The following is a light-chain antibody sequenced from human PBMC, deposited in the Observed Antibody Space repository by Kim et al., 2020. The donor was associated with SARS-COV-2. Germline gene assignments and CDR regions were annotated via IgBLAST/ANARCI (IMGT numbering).Light chain of an antibody. V-gene: IGLV4-69*01. CDR3: QTWGTGML. Sequence: GASVKLTCTLSSGHSSYAIAWHKQQPEKGPRYLMTLNSDGSHRKGDGIPDRFSGSSSGAERYLTISSRQSEDEADYYCQTWGTGMLFGGGTQLTVL. CDR1: SGHSSYA. J-gene: IGLJ3*02. CDR2: LNSDGSH.